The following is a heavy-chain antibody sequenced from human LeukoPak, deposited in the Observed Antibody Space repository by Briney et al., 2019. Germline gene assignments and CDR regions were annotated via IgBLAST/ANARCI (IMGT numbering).Heavy chain of an antibody. CDR1: GFTFSNYG. D-gene: IGHD3-9*01. J-gene: IGHJ4*02. CDR3: ANGPHYNILTGFYKVRSHLDY. CDR2: IRYDGGIK. Sequence: GGSLRLSCAASGFTFSNYGMHWVRQPPGKGLEWVAFIRYDGGIKHYADSVKGRVTLSRDNSKNTLYLQMNSLRAEDTAVYYCANGPHYNILTGFYKVRSHLDYWGQGALVTVSS. V-gene: IGHV3-30*02.